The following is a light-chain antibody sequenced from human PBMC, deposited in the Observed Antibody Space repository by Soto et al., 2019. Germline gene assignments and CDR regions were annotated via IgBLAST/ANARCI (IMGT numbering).Light chain of an antibody. Sequence: EIQMTQSPSSLSASVGDRITITCRASQTIINWLAWYQQKPGKAPKLLIYKASTLEGEVPSRFSGSGSETEFTLTINSLQPDDSATYYCQQYHTYWWTFGQGTKVDIK. V-gene: IGKV1-5*03. CDR1: QTIINW. CDR2: KAS. CDR3: QQYHTYWWT. J-gene: IGKJ1*01.